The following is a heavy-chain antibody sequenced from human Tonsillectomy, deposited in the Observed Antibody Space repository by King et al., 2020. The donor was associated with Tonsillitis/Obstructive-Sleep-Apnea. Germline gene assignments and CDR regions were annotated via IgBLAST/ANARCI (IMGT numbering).Heavy chain of an antibody. J-gene: IGHJ4*02. CDR1: GFTFTGYA. CDR2: ISSSGGSI. V-gene: IGHV3-23*04. D-gene: IGHD6-19*01. Sequence: VQLVESGGGLVQPGGSLRLSCAASGFTFTGYAMSWVRQAPGKGLEWVSSISSSGGSIYYAGSVKGRFTISRDNSKNNLYLPMNSLRAQDTAVYYCAKSEGSACPTPNDYWGQGSRVTVSS. CDR3: AKSEGSACPTPNDY.